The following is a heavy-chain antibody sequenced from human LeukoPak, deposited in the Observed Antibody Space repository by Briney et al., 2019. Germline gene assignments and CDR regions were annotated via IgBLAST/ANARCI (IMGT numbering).Heavy chain of an antibody. CDR2: IYYSGST. CDR3: ARGMGDFWSSSWYLWYFDL. V-gene: IGHV4-59*01. J-gene: IGHJ2*01. CDR1: GGSISSYY. Sequence: SETLSLTCTVSGGSISSYYWSWIRQPPGKGLEWIGYIYYSGSTNYNPFLKSRVTISVDTSKNQFSLKLSSVTAADTAVYYCARGMGDFWSSSWYLWYFDLWGRGTLVTVSS. D-gene: IGHD6-13*01.